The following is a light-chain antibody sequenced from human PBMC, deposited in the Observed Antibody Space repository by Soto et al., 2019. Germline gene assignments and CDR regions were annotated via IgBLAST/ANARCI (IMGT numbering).Light chain of an antibody. J-gene: IGKJ4*01. CDR2: DAS. Sequence: EIVLTQSPATLSLSPGERATLSCRASQSVSNNHLAWYQQKPGQPPRLLIYDASYRATAIPARFSGSGSGTDFTLTISSLEPADFAVYYCQQRSNWPLTFGGGTKVEIK. CDR3: QQRSNWPLT. CDR1: QSVSNN. V-gene: IGKV3-11*01.